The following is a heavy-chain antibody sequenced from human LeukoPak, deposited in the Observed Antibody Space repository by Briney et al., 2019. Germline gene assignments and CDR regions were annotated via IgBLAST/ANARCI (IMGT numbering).Heavy chain of an antibody. CDR3: ASNDYGASDY. CDR1: GFTFSSYS. V-gene: IGHV3-21*01. J-gene: IGHJ4*02. D-gene: IGHD4-17*01. Sequence: GGSLRLSCAASGFTFSSYSMNWVRQAPGKGLEWVSSISSSSSYIYYADSVKGRFTISRDNAKNALYLQMDSLRAEDTAVYYCASNDYGASDYWGQGTLVTVSS. CDR2: ISSSSSYI.